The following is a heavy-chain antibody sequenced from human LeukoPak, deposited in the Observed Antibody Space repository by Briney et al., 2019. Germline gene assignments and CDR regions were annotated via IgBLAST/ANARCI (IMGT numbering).Heavy chain of an antibody. D-gene: IGHD2-2*02. V-gene: IGHV1-18*01. CDR3: ARVLINIVVVPAAILGTDDY. J-gene: IGHJ4*02. Sequence: ASVKVSCKASGYTFTSYGISWVRQAPGQGLEWMGCISAYNGNTNYAQKPQGRVTMTTDTSTSTAYMELRSLRSDATAVYYCARVLINIVVVPAAILGTDDYWGQGTLVTVSS. CDR2: ISAYNGNT. CDR1: GYTFTSYG.